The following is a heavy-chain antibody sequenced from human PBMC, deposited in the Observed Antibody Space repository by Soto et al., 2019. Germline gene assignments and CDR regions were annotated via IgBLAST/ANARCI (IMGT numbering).Heavy chain of an antibody. Sequence: SDTLCLTCTVSGGSISSYYWSWIRQPPGKGQEWIGYIYYSGNTNYNPSLKSRVTISVDTSKSQFSLKLSSVTAADTAMYYCAADRPHNYWGQGTLVTVSS. CDR3: AADRPHNY. CDR1: GGSISSYY. CDR2: IYYSGNT. V-gene: IGHV4-59*01. J-gene: IGHJ4*02.